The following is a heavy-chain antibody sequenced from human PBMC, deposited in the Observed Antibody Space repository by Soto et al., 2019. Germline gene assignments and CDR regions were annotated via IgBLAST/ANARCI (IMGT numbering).Heavy chain of an antibody. D-gene: IGHD5-18*01. CDR2: INPDGSAT. J-gene: IGHJ4*02. CDR1: GFTFSSFW. V-gene: IGHV3-74*01. Sequence: GGSLRLSCAASGFTFSSFWMHWVRQAPGKGLVWVSRINPDGSATNYADSVKGRFTISRDNVKNTLYLQMNSLRAEDTAVFYCGRGGSDSPMAPGYWGQGTLVTVSS. CDR3: GRGGSDSPMAPGY.